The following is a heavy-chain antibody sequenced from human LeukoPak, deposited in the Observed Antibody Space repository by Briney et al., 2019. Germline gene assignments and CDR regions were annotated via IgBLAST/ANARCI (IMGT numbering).Heavy chain of an antibody. Sequence: ASVKVSRKASGYTFTGYYMHWVRQAPGQGLEWMGWINPNSGGTNYAQKFQGRVTMTRDTSISTAYMELSRLRSDDTAVYYCARDAAYCGGDCYSDYWGQGTLVTVSS. CDR1: GYTFTGYY. CDR3: ARDAAYCGGDCYSDY. CDR2: INPNSGGT. V-gene: IGHV1-2*02. D-gene: IGHD2-21*02. J-gene: IGHJ4*02.